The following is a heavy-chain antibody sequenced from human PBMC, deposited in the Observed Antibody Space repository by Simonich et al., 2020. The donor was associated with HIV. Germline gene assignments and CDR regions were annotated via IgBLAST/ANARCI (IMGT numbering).Heavy chain of an antibody. J-gene: IGHJ3*02. Sequence: QVQLVQSGAEVKKPGASVKVSCKASGYTFTGYYIHWVRQAPGQGIEWMGRRNPNSGGPNYAQKFQGRVTMTRDTSIRTAFMGLSGLRSDDTAVYYCARGPQQVVPVFDAFDIWGPRTMVTVSS. V-gene: IGHV1-2*06. CDR2: RNPNSGGP. D-gene: IGHD6-13*01. CDR3: ARGPQQVVPVFDAFDI. CDR1: GYTFTGYY.